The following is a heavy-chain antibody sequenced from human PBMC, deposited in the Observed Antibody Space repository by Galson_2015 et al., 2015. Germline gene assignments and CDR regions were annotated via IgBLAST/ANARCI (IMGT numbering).Heavy chain of an antibody. CDR1: GFTFSSYA. D-gene: IGHD6-13*01. CDR3: AKNRGQKIAAAGD. V-gene: IGHV3-23*01. J-gene: IGHJ4*02. Sequence: SLRLSCAASGFTFSSYAVSWVRQAPGKGLEWVSAISGSGGSTYYADSVKGRFTISRDNSKNTLYLQMNSLRAEDTAVYYCAKNRGQKIAAAGDWGQGTLVTVSS. CDR2: ISGSGGST.